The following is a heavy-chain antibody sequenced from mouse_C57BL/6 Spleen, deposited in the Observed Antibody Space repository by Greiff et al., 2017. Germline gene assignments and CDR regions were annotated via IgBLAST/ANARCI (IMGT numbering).Heavy chain of an antibody. V-gene: IGHV1-82*01. CDR1: GYAFSSSW. D-gene: IGHD2-1*01. J-gene: IGHJ3*01. CDR3: AREGYGNYWFAY. Sequence: QVLLQQSGPELVKPGASVKISCKASGYAFSSSWMNWVKQRPGKGLEWIGRIYPGDGDTNYNGKFKGKATLTADKSSSTAYMQLSSLTSEDSAVYFFAREGYGNYWFAYWGQGTLVTVSA. CDR2: IYPGDGDT.